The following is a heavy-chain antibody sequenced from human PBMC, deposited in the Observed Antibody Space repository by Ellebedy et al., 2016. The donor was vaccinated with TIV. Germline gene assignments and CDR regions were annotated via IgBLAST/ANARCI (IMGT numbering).Heavy chain of an antibody. CDR3: ARGYTFGFVL. CDR2: INSDGSSK. D-gene: IGHD5-18*01. J-gene: IGHJ2*01. CDR1: GFTFSSYW. V-gene: IGHV3-74*01. Sequence: GESLKISCAASGFTFSSYWIHWVRQAPGKGLVWVSCINSDGSSKNYADSVTGRFTISRDNAKNTLYLQMNSLRAEDTAVYYCARGYTFGFVLWGRGTLVTVPS.